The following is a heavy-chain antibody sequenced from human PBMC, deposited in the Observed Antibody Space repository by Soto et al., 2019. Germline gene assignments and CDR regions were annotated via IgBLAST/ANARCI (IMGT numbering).Heavy chain of an antibody. CDR1: GFTVSSNY. J-gene: IGHJ6*02. V-gene: IGHV3-53*01. CDR3: ASPRYASNYYYYYYGMDV. CDR2: IYSGGST. Sequence: GGSLRLSCAASGFTVSSNYMSWVRQAPGKGLEWVSVIYSGGSTYYADSVKGRLTISRDNSKNTLYLQMNSLRAEDTAVYYCASPRYASNYYYYYYGMDVWGQGTTVTVSS. D-gene: IGHD2-8*01.